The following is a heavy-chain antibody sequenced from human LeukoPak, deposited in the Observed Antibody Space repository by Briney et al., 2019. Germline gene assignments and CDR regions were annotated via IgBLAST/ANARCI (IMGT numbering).Heavy chain of an antibody. Sequence: SVNVSFKSSVGTFSIYAISWVRQAPGQGLEWMGRIIPILGIANYAQKFQGRVTITADKSTSTAYMELSSLRSEDTAVYYCARDWRDFWSGYFDYWGQGTLVTVSS. D-gene: IGHD3-3*01. CDR3: ARDWRDFWSGYFDY. J-gene: IGHJ4*02. CDR2: IIPILGIA. V-gene: IGHV1-69*04. CDR1: VGTFSIYA.